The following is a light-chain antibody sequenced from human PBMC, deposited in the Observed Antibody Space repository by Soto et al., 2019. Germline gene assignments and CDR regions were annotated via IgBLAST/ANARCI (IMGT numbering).Light chain of an antibody. CDR1: QGISSY. J-gene: IGKJ5*01. V-gene: IGKV1-9*01. CDR2: AAS. CDR3: QHLNSYPLT. Sequence: DIQLTQSPSILSASVGDRVTITGRASQGISSYLAWYQEKPGKAPKLLIYAASTLQGGVPSRFSGSGSETEFTLTISSLQPEDFATYYCQHLNSYPLTFGHGTRLEI.